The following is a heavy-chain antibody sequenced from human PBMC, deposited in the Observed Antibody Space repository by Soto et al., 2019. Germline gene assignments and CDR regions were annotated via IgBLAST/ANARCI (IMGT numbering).Heavy chain of an antibody. CDR2: IYYSGST. CDR3: ARKTYDSSGHYYFDY. J-gene: IGHJ4*02. Sequence: ETLSVTCTVAGGSISSYYGSWIRQPPGKGLEWIGYIYYSGSTNYNPSLKSRVTISVDTSKNQFSLRLSSVTAADTAVYYCARKTYDSSGHYYFDYWGQGTLVTVSS. V-gene: IGHV4-59*01. CDR1: GGSISSYY. D-gene: IGHD3-22*01.